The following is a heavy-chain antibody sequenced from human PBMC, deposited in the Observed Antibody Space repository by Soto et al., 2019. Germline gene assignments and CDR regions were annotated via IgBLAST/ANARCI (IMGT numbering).Heavy chain of an antibody. J-gene: IGHJ1*01. Sequence: EVQLVESGGGLVQPGRSLRLSCAASGFTFDDYAMHWVRQAPGKGLEWVSGISWNSGSIGYADSVKGRFTISRDNAKNSMYLQMHSLRAEDTALYYCEKGRYIRSGYWPAQHWGQGTLVTVSS. CDR3: EKGRYIRSGYWPAQH. V-gene: IGHV3-9*01. D-gene: IGHD6-13*01. CDR1: GFTFDDYA. CDR2: ISWNSGSI.